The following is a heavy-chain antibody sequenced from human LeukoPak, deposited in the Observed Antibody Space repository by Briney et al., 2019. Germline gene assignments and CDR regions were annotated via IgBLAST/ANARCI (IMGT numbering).Heavy chain of an antibody. CDR2: ISGGGGST. D-gene: IGHD2-15*01. Sequence: PGGSLRLSCAAPGFTFTNYAMSWVRQAPGKGLEWVSTISGGGGSTYSADSVMGRFTISRDNSKNTLYLQMNSLRAEDAAVYYCAKAPVTSCRGAFCYPFDYWGQGTLVTVSS. J-gene: IGHJ4*02. V-gene: IGHV3-23*01. CDR1: GFTFTNYA. CDR3: AKAPVTSCRGAFCYPFDY.